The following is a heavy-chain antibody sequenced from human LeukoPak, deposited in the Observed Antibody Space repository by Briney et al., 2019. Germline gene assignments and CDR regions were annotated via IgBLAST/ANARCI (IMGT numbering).Heavy chain of an antibody. CDR1: GGTFSSYT. D-gene: IGHD5-18*01. Sequence: SVKVSCKASGGTFSSYTISWVRQAPGQGLEWMGRIIPILGIANYARKFQGRVTITADKSTSTAYMELSSLRSEDTAVYYCAKPGTARDPPFDYGARGPLVTASS. CDR3: AKPGTARDPPFDY. J-gene: IGHJ4*02. V-gene: IGHV1-69*02. CDR2: IIPILGIA.